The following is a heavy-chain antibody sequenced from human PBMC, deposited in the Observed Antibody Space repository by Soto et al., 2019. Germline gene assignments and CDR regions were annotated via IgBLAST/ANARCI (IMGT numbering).Heavy chain of an antibody. V-gene: IGHV3-74*01. CDR3: ARGVSGYYGFDY. J-gene: IGHJ4*02. D-gene: IGHD5-12*01. CDR2: IKGDETST. CDR1: GFTFSNYW. Sequence: EVQLVESGGGPAQFGGSLRLSCAASGFTFSNYWMHWVRQVPGKGLVWVSRIKGDETSTGHADSVKGRFTIFRDNVKNTLYLQMNSLRAEDTAVYYCARGVSGYYGFDYWGQGTLVTVSS.